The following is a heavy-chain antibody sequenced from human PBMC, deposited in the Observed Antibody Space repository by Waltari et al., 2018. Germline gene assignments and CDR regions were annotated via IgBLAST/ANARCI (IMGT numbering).Heavy chain of an antibody. CDR3: ARLGAWQLAY. CDR1: GGSISSHY. J-gene: IGHJ4*02. V-gene: IGHV4-34*01. Sequence: QVQLQESGPGLVTPSETLSLTCTVSGGSISSHYCSWIRQPPGKGLEWIGEINHSGSTNYNPSLKSRVTISVDTSKNQFSLKLSSVTAADTAVYYCARLGAWQLAYWGQGTLVTVSS. CDR2: INHSGST. D-gene: IGHD6-6*01.